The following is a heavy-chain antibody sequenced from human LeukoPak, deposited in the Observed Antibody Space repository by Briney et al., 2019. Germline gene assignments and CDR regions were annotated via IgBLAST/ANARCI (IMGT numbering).Heavy chain of an antibody. CDR2: IRYDGSNK. J-gene: IGHJ3*02. Sequence: GGSLRLSCAASGFTFSSYGMHWVRQAPGKGLEWVAFIRYDGSNKYYADSVKGRFTISRDNSKNTLYLQMNSLRAEDTAVYYCAKDPLYYDILTGYYRATDDAFDIWGQGTMVTVSS. V-gene: IGHV3-30*02. CDR1: GFTFSSYG. D-gene: IGHD3-9*01. CDR3: AKDPLYYDILTGYYRATDDAFDI.